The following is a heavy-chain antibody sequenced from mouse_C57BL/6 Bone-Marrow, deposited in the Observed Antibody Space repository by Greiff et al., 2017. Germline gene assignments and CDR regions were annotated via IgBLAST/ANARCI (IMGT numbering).Heavy chain of an antibody. CDR1: GFTFSSYT. CDR2: ISGGGGNT. V-gene: IGHV5-9*01. J-gene: IGHJ4*01. Sequence: EVNLVESGGGLVKPGGSLKLSCAASGFTFSSYTMSWVRQTPEKRLEWVATISGGGGNTYYPDSVKGRFTISRDNAKNTLYLQMSSLRSEDTALYYCARQGYGNYGDYAMDYWGQGTSVTVSS. CDR3: ARQGYGNYGDYAMDY. D-gene: IGHD2-10*02.